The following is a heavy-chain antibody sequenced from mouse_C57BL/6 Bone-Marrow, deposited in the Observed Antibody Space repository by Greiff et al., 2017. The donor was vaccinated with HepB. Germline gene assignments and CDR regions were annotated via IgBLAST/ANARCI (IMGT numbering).Heavy chain of an antibody. CDR1: GYTFTSYW. J-gene: IGHJ1*03. CDR3: ARSEYYGSSSLDV. CDR2: IDPSDSET. D-gene: IGHD1-1*01. V-gene: IGHV1-52*01. Sequence: QVQLKQPWAELVRPGSSVKLSCQASGYTFTSYWMHWVKQRPIQGLEWIGNIDPSDSETHYNQKFKDKATLTVDKSSSTAYMQLSSLTAEDAAVYYCARSEYYGSSSLDVWGTGTTVTVSS.